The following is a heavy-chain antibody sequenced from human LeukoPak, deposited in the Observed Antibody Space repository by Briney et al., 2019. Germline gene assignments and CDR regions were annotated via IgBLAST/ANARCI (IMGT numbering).Heavy chain of an antibody. V-gene: IGHV3-64*02. CDR3: ASGRSPRGYYYGMDV. Sequence: GGSLRLSCAASGFSFSSYVMHWVRQAPGKGLEYVSAISSNGGETYYADSVKGRFTISRDNSKNALYLQMGSLRVEDMAVYYCASGRSPRGYYYGMDVWGQGTTVTVS. CDR1: GFSFSSYV. J-gene: IGHJ6*02. CDR2: ISSNGGET. D-gene: IGHD2-15*01.